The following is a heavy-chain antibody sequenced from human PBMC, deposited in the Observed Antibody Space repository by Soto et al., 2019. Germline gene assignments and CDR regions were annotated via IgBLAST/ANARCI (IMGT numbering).Heavy chain of an antibody. CDR3: ARVLRSSYYYYYMDV. J-gene: IGHJ6*03. CDR2: IKQDGSEK. Sequence: EVQLVESGGGLVQPGGSLRLSCAASGFTFSSYWMSWVRQAPGKGLEWVANIKQDGSEKYYVDSVKGRFTISRDNAKNSLYLQMNSLRAEDTAVYYCARVLRSSYYYYYMDVWGKGTTVTVSS. V-gene: IGHV3-7*01. CDR1: GFTFSSYW.